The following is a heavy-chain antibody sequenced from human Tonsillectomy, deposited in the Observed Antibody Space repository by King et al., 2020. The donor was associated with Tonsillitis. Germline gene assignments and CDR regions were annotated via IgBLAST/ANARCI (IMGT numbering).Heavy chain of an antibody. Sequence: VQLVESGGGVFQPGRSLRLSCAASGFTFSSYGMHWVRQAPGKGLEWVAVISYDGSNKYFADSVRGRFTISRDNSKNTLYLQMNSLRADDTAIYYCANIPGYSSGWYSWGQGTLVTVSS. CDR3: ANIPGYSSGWYS. J-gene: IGHJ1*01. CDR2: ISYDGSNK. CDR1: GFTFSSYG. V-gene: IGHV3-30*18. D-gene: IGHD6-19*01.